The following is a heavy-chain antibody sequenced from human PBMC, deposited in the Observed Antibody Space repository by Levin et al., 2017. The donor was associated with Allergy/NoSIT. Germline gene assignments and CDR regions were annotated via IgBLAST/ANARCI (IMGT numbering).Heavy chain of an antibody. D-gene: IGHD2-2*01. CDR1: GGSISSYY. V-gene: IGHV4-59*01. CDR2: IYYSGTT. J-gene: IGHJ4*02. CDR3: ARVRCTSTSCSLRGLFDY. Sequence: PGGSLRLSCTVSGGSISSYYWNWIRQPPGKGLEWIGYIYYSGTTNYNPSLKSRVTISVDTSQNQFSLNLSSVTAADTAVYYCARVRCTSTSCSLRGLFDYWGQGTLVTVSS.